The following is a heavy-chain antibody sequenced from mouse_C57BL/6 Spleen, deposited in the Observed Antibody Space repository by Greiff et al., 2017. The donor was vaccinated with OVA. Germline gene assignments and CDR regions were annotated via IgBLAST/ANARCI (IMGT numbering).Heavy chain of an antibody. D-gene: IGHD2-2*01. J-gene: IGHJ4*01. Sequence: QVRLQQSGPGLVQPSQSLSITCTVSGFSLTSYGVHWVRQSPGKGLEWLGVIWSGGSTDYNAAFISRLSISKDNSKSQVFFKMNSLQADDTAIYYCASYGYDEAMDYWGQGTSVTVSS. V-gene: IGHV2-2*01. CDR1: GFSLTSYG. CDR2: IWSGGST. CDR3: ASYGYDEAMDY.